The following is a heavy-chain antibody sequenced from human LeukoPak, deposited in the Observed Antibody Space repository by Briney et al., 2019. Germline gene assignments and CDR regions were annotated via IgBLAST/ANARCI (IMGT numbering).Heavy chain of an antibody. Sequence: LATPSLINTQSGGASSRDSVWLFLDAPALRLKWIGYIYYSGSTNYNPSLKSRVTISVDTSKNQFSLKLSSVTAADTAVYYCARYGLWFGEQYFYYGMDVWAQVTTVT. D-gene: IGHD3-10*01. J-gene: IGHJ6*02. CDR1: GGASSRDS. CDR3: ARYGLWFGEQYFYYGMDV. CDR2: IYYSGST. V-gene: IGHV4-59*01.